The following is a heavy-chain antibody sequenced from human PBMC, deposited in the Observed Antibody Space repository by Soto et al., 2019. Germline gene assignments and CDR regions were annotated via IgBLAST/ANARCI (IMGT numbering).Heavy chain of an antibody. CDR2: IYYSGST. CDR3: ARDRADYSNYGRLLFDP. J-gene: IGHJ5*02. V-gene: IGHV4-30-4*01. D-gene: IGHD4-4*01. CDR1: GGSISSGDYY. Sequence: SETLSLTCTVSGGSISSGDYYWSWIRQPPGKGLEWIGYIYYSGSTYYNPSLKSRVTISVDTSKNQFSLKLSSVTAADTAVYYCARDRADYSNYGRLLFDPWGQGTLVTVSS.